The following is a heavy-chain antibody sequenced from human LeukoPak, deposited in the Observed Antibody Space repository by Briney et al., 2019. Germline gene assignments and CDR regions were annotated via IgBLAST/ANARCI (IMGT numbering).Heavy chain of an antibody. CDR2: IYYSGST. CDR3: ARCSMVRGVLYAFDI. J-gene: IGHJ3*02. Sequence: SETLSLTCTVSGGSISSSIYYWGWIRQPPGKGLEWIGSIYYSGSTYYNPSLKSRVTISVDTSKNQFSLKLSSVTAADTALYYCARCSMVRGVLYAFDIWGQGTMVTVSS. D-gene: IGHD3-10*01. V-gene: IGHV4-39*01. CDR1: GGSISSSIYY.